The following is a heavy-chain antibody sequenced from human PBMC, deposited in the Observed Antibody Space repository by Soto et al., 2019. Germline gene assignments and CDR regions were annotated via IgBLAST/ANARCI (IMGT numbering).Heavy chain of an antibody. V-gene: IGHV3-23*01. CDR2: ISASGGVT. D-gene: IGHD2-21*02. J-gene: IGHJ4*02. CDR3: AKAGVVVVTAIAYFDS. Sequence: GGSHRHSCTAAGVPFITYARSWVRQVTGEGLEWVSAISASGGVTYYADSVKGRFTISRDNSKNTMYLQMNSLRAEDTAVYYCAKAGVVVVTAIAYFDSWGQGTLVTVSS. CDR1: GVPFITYA.